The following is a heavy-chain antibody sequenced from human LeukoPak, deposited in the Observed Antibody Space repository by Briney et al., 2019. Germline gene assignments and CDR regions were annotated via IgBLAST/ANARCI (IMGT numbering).Heavy chain of an antibody. V-gene: IGHV3-23*01. CDR1: GFTFSSYG. CDR3: ASGYSYAKIEY. J-gene: IGHJ4*02. Sequence: GGSLRLSCAAPGFTFSSYGMSWVRQAPGKGLEWVSTISGSGGSTNYADSVKGRFTISRDNSKNTLYLQMNSLRAEDTAVYYCASGYSYAKIEYWGQGTLVTVSS. CDR2: ISGSGGST. D-gene: IGHD5-18*01.